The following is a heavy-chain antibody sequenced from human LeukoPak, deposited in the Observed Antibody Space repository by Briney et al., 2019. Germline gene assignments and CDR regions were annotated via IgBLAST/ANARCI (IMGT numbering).Heavy chain of an antibody. CDR3: ARVLVVRGLINWFDP. D-gene: IGHD3-10*01. V-gene: IGHV1-2*02. CDR1: GYRFTGYY. J-gene: IGHJ5*02. CDR2: INPNSGGT. Sequence: ASVEVSCKASGYRFTGYYIHWARQAPGQGLEWMGWINPNSGGTNYAQKFQGRVTMTRDTSVSTAYMDPSGLRSDDTAVYYCARVLVVRGLINWFDPWGEGTLVTVSS.